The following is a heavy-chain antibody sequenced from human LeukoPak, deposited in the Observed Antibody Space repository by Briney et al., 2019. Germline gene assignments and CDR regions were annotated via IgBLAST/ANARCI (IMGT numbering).Heavy chain of an antibody. CDR2: VSASGGTP. CDR1: RFIFSSYA. J-gene: IGHJ4*02. V-gene: IGHV3-23*01. Sequence: GGSLRLSCAASRFIFSSYAMSWVRQAPGKGLEWVSAVSASGGTPYYADSVKGRFTISRDNFKNTLYLQMNSLRAEDTAVYYCAKRAFAGSTSYFFDSWGQGTLVTVSS. D-gene: IGHD3-10*01. CDR3: AKRAFAGSTSYFFDS.